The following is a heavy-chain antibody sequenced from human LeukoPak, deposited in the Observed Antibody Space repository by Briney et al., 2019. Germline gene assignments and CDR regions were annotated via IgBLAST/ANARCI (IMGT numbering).Heavy chain of an antibody. V-gene: IGHV4-34*01. Sequence: PSETLYLTCAVYGESFSGYYWSWIRQPPGKGLEWIGEINHSGSTNYNPSLKSRVTISVDTSKNQFSLKLSSVTAADTAVYYCARGPSYYYDSSGYYSPFDIWGQGTMVTVSS. CDR1: GESFSGYY. CDR2: INHSGST. J-gene: IGHJ3*02. D-gene: IGHD3-22*01. CDR3: ARGPSYYYDSSGYYSPFDI.